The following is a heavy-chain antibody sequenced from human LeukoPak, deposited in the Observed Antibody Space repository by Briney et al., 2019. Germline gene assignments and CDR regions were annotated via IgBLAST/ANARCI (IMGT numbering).Heavy chain of an antibody. V-gene: IGHV3-30-3*01. CDR1: GFTFSSYA. J-gene: IGHJ6*02. CDR3: ARELDGGDYYYYYYGMDV. CDR2: ISYDGSNK. D-gene: IGHD2-21*02. Sequence: PGGSLRLSCAASGFTFSSYAMHWVRQAPGKGLEWVAVISYDGSNKYYADSVKGRFTISRDNSKNTLYLQMNSLRAEDTAVYYCARELDGGDYYYYYYGMDVWGQGTTVTVSS.